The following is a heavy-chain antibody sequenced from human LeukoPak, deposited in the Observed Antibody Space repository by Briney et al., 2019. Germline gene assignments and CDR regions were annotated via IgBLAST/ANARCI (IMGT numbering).Heavy chain of an antibody. Sequence: EASVKVSCKASGYTFTDYFMNWVRQAPGQGLEWMGWINPNSGGTNYAQKFQGRVTMTRDTSISTAYMELSRLRSDDTAVYYCARDYYDSSGQYYFDYWGQGTLVTVSS. J-gene: IGHJ4*02. CDR1: GYTFTDYF. CDR3: ARDYYDSSGQYYFDY. CDR2: INPNSGGT. D-gene: IGHD3-22*01. V-gene: IGHV1-2*02.